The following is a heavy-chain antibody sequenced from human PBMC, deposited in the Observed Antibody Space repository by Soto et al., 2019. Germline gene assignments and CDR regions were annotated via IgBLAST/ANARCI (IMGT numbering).Heavy chain of an antibody. CDR2: INAGNGNT. V-gene: IGHV1-3*01. Sequence: ASVKVSCKASGYTFTSYAMHWVRQAPGQRLEWMGWINAGNGNTKYSQKFQGRVTITRDTSASTAYMELSSLRSEDTAVYYYARDRSGIAVAGTMQWFDPWGQGTLVTVSS. D-gene: IGHD6-19*01. CDR1: GYTFTSYA. CDR3: ARDRSGIAVAGTMQWFDP. J-gene: IGHJ5*02.